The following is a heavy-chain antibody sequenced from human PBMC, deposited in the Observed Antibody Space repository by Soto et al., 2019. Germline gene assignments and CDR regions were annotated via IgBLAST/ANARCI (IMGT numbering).Heavy chain of an antibody. CDR3: ARVVGFWSGYYYYGMDV. V-gene: IGHV4-30-4*01. CDR2: IYYSGST. Sequence: QVQLQESGPGLVKPSQTLSLTCTVSGGSISSGDYYWSWIRQPPGKGLEWMGYIYYSGSTYYNPSLKSRVTISVDTSKNQFSLKLSSVTAADTAVYYCARVVGFWSGYYYYGMDVWGQGTTVTVSS. J-gene: IGHJ6*02. CDR1: GGSISSGDYY. D-gene: IGHD3-3*01.